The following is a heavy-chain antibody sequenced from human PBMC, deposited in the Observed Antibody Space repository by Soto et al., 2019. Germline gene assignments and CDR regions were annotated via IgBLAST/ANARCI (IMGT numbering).Heavy chain of an antibody. D-gene: IGHD6-13*01. V-gene: IGHV4-59*08. Sequence: QVQLQESGPGLVKPSETLSLTCTVYGGSISSYYWTWIRQPPGKGLEWIGYIYYSGSTNYNPSLKSRVTISVATSKTQCSLKLSSVTAADTAVYYCSQLDGYYHDMDVWGKGTTVTVSS. J-gene: IGHJ6*03. CDR1: GGSISSYY. CDR3: SQLDGYYHDMDV. CDR2: IYYSGST.